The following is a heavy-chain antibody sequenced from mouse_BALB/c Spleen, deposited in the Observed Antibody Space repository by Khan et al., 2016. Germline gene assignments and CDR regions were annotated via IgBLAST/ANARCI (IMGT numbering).Heavy chain of an antibody. V-gene: IGHV14-3*02. CDR3: DNCDWYCDV. CDR1: GFNIKDTY. Sequence: VQLQQSGAELVKPGASVKLSCTATGFNIKDTYMHWVKQRPEQGLEWIGRIDPANGNTKYDPKFQGKATITADTSSNTAYLQLSSLTSEDTADYYCDNCDWYCDVWGAGTTVTVSS. J-gene: IGHJ1*01. CDR2: IDPANGNT.